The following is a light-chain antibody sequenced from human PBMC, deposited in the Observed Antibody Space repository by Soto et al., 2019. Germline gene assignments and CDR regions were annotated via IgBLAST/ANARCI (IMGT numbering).Light chain of an antibody. CDR3: QHRRT. CDR1: QSISTL. V-gene: IGKV1-5*03. CDR2: TAS. Sequence: DIQMTQSPSTLSASVGDRVTITCRASQSISTLLAWFQQKPGRAPKLLIYTASSLESGVPSRFSGSGSGTEFTLTISSRQPDDFATYYCQHRRTFGQGTKVEIK. J-gene: IGKJ1*01.